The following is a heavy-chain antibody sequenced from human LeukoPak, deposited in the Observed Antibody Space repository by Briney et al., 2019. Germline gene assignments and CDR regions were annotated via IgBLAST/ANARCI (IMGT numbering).Heavy chain of an antibody. CDR2: IYTSGST. J-gene: IGHJ3*02. CDR1: GGSISSYY. Sequence: SETLSLTCTVSGGSISSYYWSWIRQPAGKGLEWIGRIYTSGSTNYNPSLKSRVTMSVDTSKNQFSLKLSSVTAADTAVYYCARGRPDYDAFDIWAQGTMVTVSS. V-gene: IGHV4-4*07. D-gene: IGHD6-6*01. CDR3: ARGRPDYDAFDI.